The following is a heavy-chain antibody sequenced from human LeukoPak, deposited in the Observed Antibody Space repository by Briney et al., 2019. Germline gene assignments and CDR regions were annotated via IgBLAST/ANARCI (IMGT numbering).Heavy chain of an antibody. Sequence: GSLRLSCAASGFTFSCYAMSWVRQPPGKGLEWIGEVNHSGNTNYNPSLKSRVTISGDTSKNQFSLKLSSVTAADTAVYYCARLGSSGWYFWGQGTLVTVSS. CDR3: ARLGSSGWYF. CDR1: GFTFSCYA. V-gene: IGHV4-34*01. J-gene: IGHJ4*02. CDR2: VNHSGNT. D-gene: IGHD6-19*01.